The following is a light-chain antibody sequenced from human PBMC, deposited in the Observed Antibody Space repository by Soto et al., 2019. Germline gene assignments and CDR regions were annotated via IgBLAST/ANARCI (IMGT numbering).Light chain of an antibody. CDR2: DVS. CDR3: CSYGGSRPYV. J-gene: IGLJ1*01. Sequence: ALAQPASVSGSPGQSITISCTGTDNDIGTYNLVSWYQQCPGTAPKVIIFDVSSRPSGVSSRFSGSKSGNTASLTISALQAEEEADYYCCSYGGSRPYVFGTRTKVTVL. CDR1: DNDIGTYNL. V-gene: IGLV2-23*02.